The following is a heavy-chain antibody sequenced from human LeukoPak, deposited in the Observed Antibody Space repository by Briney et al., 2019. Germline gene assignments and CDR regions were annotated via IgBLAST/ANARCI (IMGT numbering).Heavy chain of an antibody. J-gene: IGHJ4*02. Sequence: GGSLRLSCAASGFTFSSYSMNWVRQAPGKGLEWVSYISSSSSTIYYADSVKGRFTISRDNAKNSLYLQMNSLRAEDTAVYYCARVAVHYSSGSYLYYFDYWGQGTLVTVSS. CDR2: ISSSSSTI. CDR1: GFTFSSYS. D-gene: IGHD6-19*01. CDR3: ARVAVHYSSGSYLYYFDY. V-gene: IGHV3-48*04.